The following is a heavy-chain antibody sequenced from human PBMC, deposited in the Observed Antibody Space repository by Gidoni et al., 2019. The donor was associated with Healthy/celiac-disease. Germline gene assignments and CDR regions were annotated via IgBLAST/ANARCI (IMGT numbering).Heavy chain of an antibody. V-gene: IGHV3-33*01. Sequence: QVQLVESGGGVVQPGRSLRLSCAASGFTFSSYGMHWVRQAPGKGLEWVAVIWYDGSNKYYADSVKGRFTISRDNSKNTLYLQMNSLRAEDTAVYYCARDGPFSGSGSYYYLWYFDYWGQGTLVTVSS. J-gene: IGHJ4*02. CDR1: GFTFSSYG. CDR3: ARDGPFSGSGSYYYLWYFDY. CDR2: IWYDGSNK. D-gene: IGHD3-10*01.